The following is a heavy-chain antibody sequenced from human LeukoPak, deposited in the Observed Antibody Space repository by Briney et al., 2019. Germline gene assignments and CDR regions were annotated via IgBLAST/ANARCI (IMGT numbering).Heavy chain of an antibody. CDR1: GFTVSSNY. CDR3: ARDSGGGYETYGMDV. CDR2: IYSGGST. D-gene: IGHD5-12*01. Sequence: GGSLRLSCAASGFTVSSNYMSWVRQAPGKGLQWVALIYSGGSTYYADSVKGRFTISRDNSKNTLYLQMNSLRAEDTAVYYCARDSGGGYETYGMDVWGQGTTVTVSS. J-gene: IGHJ6*02. V-gene: IGHV3-66*02.